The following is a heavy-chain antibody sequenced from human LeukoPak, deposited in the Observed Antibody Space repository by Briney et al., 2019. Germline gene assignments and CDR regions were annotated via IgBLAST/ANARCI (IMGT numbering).Heavy chain of an antibody. Sequence: ASVKVSCKASGYTFTSYDINWARQATGQGLEWMGWMNPNSGNTGYAQKFQGRVTMTRNTSISTAYMELSSLRSEDTAVYYCARDVCTSCQPDAFDIWGQGTMVTVSS. CDR3: ARDVCTSCQPDAFDI. V-gene: IGHV1-8*01. J-gene: IGHJ3*02. CDR2: MNPNSGNT. D-gene: IGHD2-2*01. CDR1: GYTFTSYD.